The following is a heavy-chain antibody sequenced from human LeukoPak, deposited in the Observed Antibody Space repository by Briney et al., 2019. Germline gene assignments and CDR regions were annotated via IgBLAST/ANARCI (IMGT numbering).Heavy chain of an antibody. CDR1: GFTFSDYA. J-gene: IGHJ5*02. D-gene: IGHD1-26*01. CDR2: ISYDGSNK. V-gene: IGHV3-30*01. Sequence: PGRSLRLSCAASGFTFSDYAMDWVRQAPGKGLEWVAVISYDGSNKFYADSVKGRFTISRDNSKNTLDLQMNSLRAEDSAFYYCARGVGLRYDWFDPWGQGTMVTVSS. CDR3: ARGVGLRYDWFDP.